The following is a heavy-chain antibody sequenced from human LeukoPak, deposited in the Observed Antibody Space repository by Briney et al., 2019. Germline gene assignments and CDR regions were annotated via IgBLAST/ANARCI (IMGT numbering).Heavy chain of an antibody. CDR1: GFTFSSYG. D-gene: IGHD3-10*01. J-gene: IGHJ4*02. CDR2: IRYDGSNK. Sequence: GGSLKLSCAASGFTFSSYGMHWVRQAPGKGLEWVAFIRYDGSNKYYADSVKGRFTISRDNSKNTLYLQMNGLRAEDTAVYYCARDRQYYGSGSYFTFDYWGQGTLVTVSS. CDR3: ARDRQYYGSGSYFTFDY. V-gene: IGHV3-30*02.